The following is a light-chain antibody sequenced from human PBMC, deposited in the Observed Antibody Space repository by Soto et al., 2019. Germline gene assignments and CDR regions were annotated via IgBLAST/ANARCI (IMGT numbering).Light chain of an antibody. CDR3: QQRSNWPLT. V-gene: IGKV3-11*01. CDR1: QSVSNY. CDR2: DSS. Sequence: EIVLTQCPATLSLSPGERATLSFMASQSVSNYFAWYHLKPGQAPRLLIYDSSNRATGITARFSGSGSGTDFTLTISSLEPEAFAVYYCQQRSNWPLTFGQGTKVEIK. J-gene: IGKJ1*01.